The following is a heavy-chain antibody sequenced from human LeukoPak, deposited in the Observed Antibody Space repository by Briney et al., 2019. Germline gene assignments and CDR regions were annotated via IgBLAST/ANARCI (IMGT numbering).Heavy chain of an antibody. CDR1: GYSFTSYC. D-gene: IGHD2-2*01. CDR3: CSRGDRGPLQDDVFDV. V-gene: IGHV5-51*01. CDR2: IYPGESGP. J-gene: IGHJ3*01. Sequence: GESLKISCKVSGYSFTSYCIGWVRKMPGKGLEWMGIIYPGESGPTYSPSFQGQVTNSVDKSINTAYLQWSILQASDTAMYYCCSRGDRGPLQDDVFDVWGQGTMVTVST.